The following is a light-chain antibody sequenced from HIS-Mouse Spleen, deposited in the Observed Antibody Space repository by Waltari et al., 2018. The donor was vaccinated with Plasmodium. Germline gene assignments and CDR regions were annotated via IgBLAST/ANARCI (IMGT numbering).Light chain of an antibody. CDR2: KAS. Sequence: DIQMTQSPSTLSASVGDRVTITCRASQSISSWLAWYQQKPGKAPKLLIYKASSLESGVPSGVSGSGAGTEFTIRISSLQPDDFATDYGEQYNSYSWTFGQGTKVEIK. J-gene: IGKJ1*01. CDR3: EQYNSYSWT. V-gene: IGKV1-5*03. CDR1: QSISSW.